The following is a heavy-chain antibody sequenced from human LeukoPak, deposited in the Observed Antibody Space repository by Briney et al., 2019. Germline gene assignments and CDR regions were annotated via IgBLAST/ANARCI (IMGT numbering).Heavy chain of an antibody. V-gene: IGHV3-23*01. CDR2: ISGSGGST. Sequence: GGSLRLSCAASGFTFSSYAMSWVRQAPGKGLEWVSAISGSGGSTYYADSVKGRFTISRDNSKNTLYLQMNSLRAEDTAVYYCAKDSGYYLQTGNAFDIWGQGTMVTVSS. J-gene: IGHJ3*02. D-gene: IGHD3-10*01. CDR1: GFTFSSYA. CDR3: AKDSGYYLQTGNAFDI.